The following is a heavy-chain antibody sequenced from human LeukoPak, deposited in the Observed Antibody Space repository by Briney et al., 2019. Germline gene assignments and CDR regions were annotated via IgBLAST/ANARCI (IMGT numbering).Heavy chain of an antibody. CDR2: INPTGGST. CDR3: ARTAARRFDY. V-gene: IGHV1-46*01. J-gene: IGHJ4*02. D-gene: IGHD6-6*01. CDR1: GYTFPSYF. Sequence: PRASVKVSCKASGYTFPSYFMHWGRQAPGQGLEWMGIINPTGGSTTYAQKFQGRVTMTRDTSTSTVYMELSSLRSDDTAVYYCARTAARRFDYWGQGTLVTVSS.